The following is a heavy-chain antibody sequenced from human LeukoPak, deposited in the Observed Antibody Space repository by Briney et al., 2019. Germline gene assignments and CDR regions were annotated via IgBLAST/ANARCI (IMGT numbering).Heavy chain of an antibody. CDR2: INAGTGNT. CDR3: ARDQEGFDY. Sequence: ASVKVSCKASGYIFTSYAMHWVRQAPGHRPEWMGWINAGTGNTKYSQKFQGRVTVTRDTSTSTVHMELSGLRSEDTAVYYCARDQEGFDYWGQGTLVTVSS. CDR1: GYIFTSYA. J-gene: IGHJ4*02. V-gene: IGHV1-3*01.